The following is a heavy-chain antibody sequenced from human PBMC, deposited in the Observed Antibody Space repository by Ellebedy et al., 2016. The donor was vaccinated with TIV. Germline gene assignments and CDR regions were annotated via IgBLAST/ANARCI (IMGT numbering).Heavy chain of an antibody. J-gene: IGHJ4*02. CDR1: GFTFSSYW. CDR3: ARAIGAAGSF. Sequence: GGSLRLXCAASGFTFSSYWMTWVRQAPGKGLEWVANIKQDGSEKYYVGSVKGRFTISRDNAKNSLYLQMNSLRAEDTAAYYCARAIGAAGSFWGQGTLVTVSS. V-gene: IGHV3-7*04. CDR2: IKQDGSEK. D-gene: IGHD6-13*01.